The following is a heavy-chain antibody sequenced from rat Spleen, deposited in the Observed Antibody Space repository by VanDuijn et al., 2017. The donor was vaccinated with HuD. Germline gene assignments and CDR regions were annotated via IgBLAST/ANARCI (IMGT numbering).Heavy chain of an antibody. CDR3: ARANRDTYAHFDY. J-gene: IGHJ2*01. D-gene: IGHD2-5*01. CDR2: IWRDGTT. Sequence: QVQLKESGPGLVQPSQTLSLTCTVSGFSITDFGVSWVRQPPGKGLEWIGAIWRDGTTDYNSGLKSRLSISRETSKGQVFLKMDSLQTEDTAAYYWARANRDTYAHFDYWGQGVMVTVSS. V-gene: IGHV2-4*01. CDR1: GFSITDFG.